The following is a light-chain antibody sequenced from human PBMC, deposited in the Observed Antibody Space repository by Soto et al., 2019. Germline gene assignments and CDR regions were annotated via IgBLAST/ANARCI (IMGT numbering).Light chain of an antibody. CDR2: EVV. Sequence: QSALTQPPSASGSPGQSVTISCSGTKNDIGVYDFVSWYQHHPGKAPRLIIYEVVQRPSGVPDRFSGSKSGNTASLTISGLQDEDEAEYYCCSYAGSYTLVFGGGTKLTVL. V-gene: IGLV2-8*01. CDR1: KNDIGVYDF. CDR3: CSYAGSYTLV. J-gene: IGLJ2*01.